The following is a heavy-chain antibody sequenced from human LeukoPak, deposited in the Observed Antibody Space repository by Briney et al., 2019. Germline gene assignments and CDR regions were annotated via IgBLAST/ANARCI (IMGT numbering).Heavy chain of an antibody. Sequence: SETLSLTCTVSGGSISSYYWSWIRQPPGKGLEWIGYIYYSGSTNYNPSLKSRVTISVDTSKNQFSLKLSSVTAADTAVYYCARGYNSSFVDYWGQGTLVTVSS. CDR1: GGSISSYY. J-gene: IGHJ4*02. V-gene: IGHV4-59*01. CDR2: IYYSGST. D-gene: IGHD6-13*01. CDR3: ARGYNSSFVDY.